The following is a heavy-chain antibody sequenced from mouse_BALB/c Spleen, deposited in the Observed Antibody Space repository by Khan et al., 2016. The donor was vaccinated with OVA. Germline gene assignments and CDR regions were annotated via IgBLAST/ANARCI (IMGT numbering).Heavy chain of an antibody. J-gene: IGHJ3*01. CDR3: ARSRYGNFAY. V-gene: IGHV5-9-3*01. CDR2: ISSDGDYT. Sequence: EVELVESGGGLVKPGGSLKLSCAVSGFSFSTYAMSWVRQTPEKRLEWVATISSDGDYTYYPDNVTGRFTISRDNAKNTLYLQMRSLRSEDTAMYYCARSRYGNFAYWGQGTLVTVAA. CDR1: GFSFSTYA. D-gene: IGHD2-1*01.